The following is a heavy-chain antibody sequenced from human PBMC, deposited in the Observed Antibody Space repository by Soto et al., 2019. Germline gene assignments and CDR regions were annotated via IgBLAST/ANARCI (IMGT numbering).Heavy chain of an antibody. J-gene: IGHJ4*02. CDR1: GFTFSSYA. CDR3: AREIPSYYDSSGYPLD. D-gene: IGHD3-22*01. Sequence: PGGSLRLSCAASGFTFSSYAMSWVRQAPGKGLEWVSAISGSGGSTYYADSVKGRFTISRDNSKNTLYLQMNSLRAEDTAVYYCAREIPSYYDSSGYPLDWGQGTLVTVSS. V-gene: IGHV3-23*01. CDR2: ISGSGGST.